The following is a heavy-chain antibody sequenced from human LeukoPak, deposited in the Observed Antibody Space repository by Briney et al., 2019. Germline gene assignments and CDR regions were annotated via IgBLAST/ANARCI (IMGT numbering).Heavy chain of an antibody. V-gene: IGHV4-34*01. J-gene: IGHJ3*02. CDR2: INHSGST. CDR3: ARGAVVGATAVGAFDI. Sequence: SSETLSLTCAVYGGSFSGYYWSWIRQPPGKGLEWIGEINHSGSTYYNPSLKSRVTISVDTSKNQFSLKLSSVTAADTAVYYCARGAVVGATAVGAFDIWGQGTMVTVSS. D-gene: IGHD1-26*01. CDR1: GGSFSGYY.